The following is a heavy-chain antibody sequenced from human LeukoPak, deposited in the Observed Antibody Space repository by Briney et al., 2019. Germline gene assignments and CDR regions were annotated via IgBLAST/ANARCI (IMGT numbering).Heavy chain of an antibody. V-gene: IGHV3-7*01. CDR3: ARDSNPRGGYDAFDF. D-gene: IGHD3-10*01. Sequence: HPGGSLRLSCTASGFTFSTYWMSWVRQTPGKGLEWVANIQGDESKKYYVDSVKGRFTISRDNAKNSLYLQMNSLRAEDTAVYYCARDSNPRGGYDAFDFWGQGTLVTVSS. CDR1: GFTFSTYW. J-gene: IGHJ3*01. CDR2: IQGDESKK.